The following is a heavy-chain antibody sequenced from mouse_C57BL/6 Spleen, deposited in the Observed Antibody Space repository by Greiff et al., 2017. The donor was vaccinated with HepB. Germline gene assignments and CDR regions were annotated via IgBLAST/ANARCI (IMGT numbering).Heavy chain of an antibody. CDR2: INDVGSST. V-gene: IGHV5-16*01. CDR3: ARERYDYSIDY. J-gene: IGHJ4*01. Sequence: EVQLLESEGGLVQPGSSMKLSCTASGFTFSDYYMAWVRQVPEKGLEWVANINDVGSSTYYLDSLKSRYIISRDNAKNILYLQMSSLRSEDTATYYCARERYDYSIDYWGQGTSVTVSS. CDR1: GFTFSDYY. D-gene: IGHD2-4*01.